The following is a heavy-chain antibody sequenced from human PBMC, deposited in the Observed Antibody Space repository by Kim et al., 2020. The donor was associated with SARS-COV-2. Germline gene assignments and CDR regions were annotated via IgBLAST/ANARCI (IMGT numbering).Heavy chain of an antibody. CDR3: NRVPGTTLAFWDAFD. J-gene: IGHJ3*02. Sequence: GGSLRLSCGASGFTFSDSAMHWVRRASGKGLEWLGRIRSKVNGYATAYSASVRGRFTISRDDSRNTAYLQMNSLKTEDTSVDYCNRVPGTTLAFWDAFD. CDR2: IRSKVNGYAT. V-gene: IGHV3-73*01. CDR1: GFTFSDSA. D-gene: IGHD1-1*01.